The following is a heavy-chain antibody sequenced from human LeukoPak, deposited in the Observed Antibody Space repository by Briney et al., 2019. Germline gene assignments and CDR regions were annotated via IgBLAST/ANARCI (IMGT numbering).Heavy chain of an antibody. J-gene: IGHJ4*02. CDR1: GFTFSSYL. CDR2: ISSSSDYI. V-gene: IGHV3-21*01. CDR3: AREATYGFRLDY. Sequence: GGSLRLSCAASGFTFSSYLMNWVRQAPGKGLQWASSISSSSDYIYYADSVKGRFTISRHNANNSLFLQMNSLRAEDTAVYYCAREATYGFRLDYWGLGTLVTVSS. D-gene: IGHD4-17*01.